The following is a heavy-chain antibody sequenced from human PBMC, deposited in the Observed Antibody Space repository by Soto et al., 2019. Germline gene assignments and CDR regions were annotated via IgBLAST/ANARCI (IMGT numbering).Heavy chain of an antibody. J-gene: IGHJ6*02. V-gene: IGHV4-4*07. Sequence: SETLSLTCTVSGGSISSYFYIWVRQPAGKGLEWIGRIYTSGSTNYNPSLKSRVTMSVDTSKNQFSLKLSSVTAADTAVYYCARDTITMVRGVIPDYYYGMDVWGQGTTVTV. D-gene: IGHD3-10*01. CDR2: IYTSGST. CDR3: ARDTITMVRGVIPDYYYGMDV. CDR1: GGSISSYF.